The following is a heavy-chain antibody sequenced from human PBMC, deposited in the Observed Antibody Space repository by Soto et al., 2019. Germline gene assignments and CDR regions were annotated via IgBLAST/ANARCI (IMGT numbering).Heavy chain of an antibody. V-gene: IGHV1-69*02. CDR2: IIPMLDVT. CDR3: ARSQSCSSTSCYTPQPFDY. Sequence: QVQLVQSGAEVKKPGSSVRVSCKASGGTFSSNTINWVRQAPGQGLEWVGRIIPMLDVTNFAQRFQGRVTITADKSTTTAYMELSSLKSEDTAVYYCARSQSCSSTSCYTPQPFDYWGQGTLVTVSS. D-gene: IGHD2-2*02. CDR1: GGTFSSNT. J-gene: IGHJ4*02.